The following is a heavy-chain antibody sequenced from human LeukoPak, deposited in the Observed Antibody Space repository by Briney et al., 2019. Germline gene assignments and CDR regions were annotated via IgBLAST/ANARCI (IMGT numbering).Heavy chain of an antibody. V-gene: IGHV3-48*03. Sequence: GGSLRLSCAASGFTFSSYEMNWVRQAPGKGLEWVSYISSSGSTIYYADSVKGRFTISRDNAKNSLYLQMNSLRAEDTAVYYCARDTLGPYYYGSGSYPWGQGTLVNVSS. CDR3: ARDTLGPYYYGSGSYP. J-gene: IGHJ4*02. D-gene: IGHD3-10*01. CDR1: GFTFSSYE. CDR2: ISSSGSTI.